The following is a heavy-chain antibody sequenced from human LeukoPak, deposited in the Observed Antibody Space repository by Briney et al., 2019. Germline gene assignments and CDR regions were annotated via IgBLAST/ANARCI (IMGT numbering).Heavy chain of an antibody. CDR2: INPTGGTT. CDR1: GYTFTSYY. V-gene: IGHV1-46*01. D-gene: IGHD6-13*01. Sequence: ASVTVSCKASGYTFTSYYMSWVRQAPGQGLEWMGTINPTGGTTRNAQNFQGRVTMTRDTSTSTVYMELSSLSSEDTAMYYCARLDSSWYYYWGQGTLVTVSS. CDR3: ARLDSSWYYY. J-gene: IGHJ4*02.